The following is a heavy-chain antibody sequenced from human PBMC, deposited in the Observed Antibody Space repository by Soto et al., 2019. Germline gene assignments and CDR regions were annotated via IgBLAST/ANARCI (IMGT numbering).Heavy chain of an antibody. CDR3: AREVRAKFDP. Sequence: EVQLVESGGGLVQPGGSLRLSCVGSGFTFNTYWMSWVRQAPGKGPEWVASIKQDGGETFYMDFVKGRFTISRDNAKNSLFLQMNSLRVEDMAVYYCAREVRAKFDPWGQGTLVTVSS. J-gene: IGHJ5*02. D-gene: IGHD1-26*01. CDR1: GFTFNTYW. V-gene: IGHV3-7*01. CDR2: IKQDGGET.